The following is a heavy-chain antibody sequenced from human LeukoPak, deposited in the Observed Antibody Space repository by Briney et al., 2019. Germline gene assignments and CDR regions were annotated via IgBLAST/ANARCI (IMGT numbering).Heavy chain of an antibody. D-gene: IGHD5-18*01. V-gene: IGHV3-23*01. CDR3: AKAGVQLWSPAGDY. CDR2: LCGSGVYT. CDR1: GFTFSSYA. Sequence: GGSLRLSCAASGFTFSSYAMSWVRQAPGRGLEWVSGLCGSGVYTYYAESVKGRFTISRDNSKNTLFLQLNRLRAEDTAMYYCAKAGVQLWSPAGDYWGQGTLVTVSS. J-gene: IGHJ4*02.